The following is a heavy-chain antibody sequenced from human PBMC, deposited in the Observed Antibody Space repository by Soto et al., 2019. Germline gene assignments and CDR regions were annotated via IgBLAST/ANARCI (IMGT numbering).Heavy chain of an antibody. CDR3: AIMTTVASGGMDV. V-gene: IGHV3-11*04. CDR2: ISSSGSTI. J-gene: IGHJ6*02. CDR1: GFTFSDYY. D-gene: IGHD4-17*01. Sequence: GGSLRLSCAASGFTFSDYYMSWIRQAPGKGLEWVSYISSSGSTIYYADSVKGRFTISRDNSKNTLYLQMNSLRAEDTAVYYCAIMTTVASGGMDVWGQGTTVTVSS.